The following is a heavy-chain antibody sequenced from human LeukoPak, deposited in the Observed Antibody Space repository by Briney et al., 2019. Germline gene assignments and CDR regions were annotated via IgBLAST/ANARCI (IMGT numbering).Heavy chain of an antibody. CDR2: INHSGST. CDR1: GGSFSGYY. V-gene: IGHV4-34*01. D-gene: IGHD2-2*01. Sequence: PSETLSLTCAVYGGSFSGYYLSWIRQPPGKGLEWIGEINHSGSTNYNPSLKSRVTISLDTSKNQFSLKLSSVTAADTAVYYCARQVPGVVSAAFNWFDPWGQGTLVTASS. CDR3: ARQVPGVVSAAFNWFDP. J-gene: IGHJ5*02.